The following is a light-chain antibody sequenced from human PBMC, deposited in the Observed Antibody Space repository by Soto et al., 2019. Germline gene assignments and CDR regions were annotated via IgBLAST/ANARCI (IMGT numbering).Light chain of an antibody. J-gene: IGLJ3*02. CDR1: SSDVGGYNY. Sequence: QSALTQPASVSGSPGQSITISCTGTSSDVGGYNYVSWYQQHPGKAPKVMIYEVSNRPSGVSNRFSGSKSGNTASLTISGLQAEDEADYYCSLYTSSSTWVFGGGTKLTVL. CDR2: EVS. CDR3: SLYTSSSTWV. V-gene: IGLV2-14*01.